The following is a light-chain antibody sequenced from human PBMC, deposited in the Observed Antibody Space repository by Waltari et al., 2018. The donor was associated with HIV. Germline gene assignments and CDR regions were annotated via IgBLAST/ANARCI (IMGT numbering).Light chain of an antibody. CDR2: GAS. Sequence: EIVLTQSPGTLSLSPWERATLSCRASQSVSSSYLAWYQQKPGQAPRLLIYGASSRATGIPDRFSGSGSGTDFTLTISRLEPEDFAVYSCQQYGSSPYTFGQGTKLEIK. CDR1: QSVSSSY. CDR3: QQYGSSPYT. V-gene: IGKV3-20*01. J-gene: IGKJ2*01.